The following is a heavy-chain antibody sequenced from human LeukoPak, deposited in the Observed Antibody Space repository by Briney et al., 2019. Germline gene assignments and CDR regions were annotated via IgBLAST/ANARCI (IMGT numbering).Heavy chain of an antibody. D-gene: IGHD3-22*01. CDR2: INHSGST. J-gene: IGHJ4*02. CDR3: ARGSSSGYYSYYFDY. V-gene: IGHV4-34*01. Sequence: TSETLSLTCAVYGGSFSGYYWSGIRQPPGKGLEWIGEINHSGSTNYNPSLKSRVTISVDTSKNQFSLKLSSVTAADTAVYYCARGSSSGYYSYYFDYWGQGTLVTVSS. CDR1: GGSFSGYY.